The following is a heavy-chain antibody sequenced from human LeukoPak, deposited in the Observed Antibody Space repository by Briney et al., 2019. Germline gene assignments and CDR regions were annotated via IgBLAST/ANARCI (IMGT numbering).Heavy chain of an antibody. V-gene: IGHV3-7*05. D-gene: IGHD2-2*01. J-gene: IGHJ4*02. Sequence: GWSLRLSCAASGFTFSNFYMSWVRQAPGKGLEWVANIKQDGSEKYYVDSVKGRFTISRDNAKNSVYLQMNSLRADDTAVYYCAREVGSAARGRWGQGALVTVSS. CDR2: IKQDGSEK. CDR3: AREVGSAARGR. CDR1: GFTFSNFY.